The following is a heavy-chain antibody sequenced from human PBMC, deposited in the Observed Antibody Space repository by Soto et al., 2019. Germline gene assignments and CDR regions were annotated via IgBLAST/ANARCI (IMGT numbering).Heavy chain of an antibody. V-gene: IGHV3-64D*06. CDR3: VKGFSISSWYGNWFDP. CDR1: GFTFSSYA. J-gene: IGHJ5*02. D-gene: IGHD6-13*01. CDR2: ISSNGGST. Sequence: HPGGSLRLSCSASGFTFSSYAMHWVRQAPGKGLEYVSAISSNGGSTYYADSVKGRFTISRDNSKNTLYLQVSSLRAEDTAVYYCVKGFSISSWYGNWFDPWGQGTLVTVSS.